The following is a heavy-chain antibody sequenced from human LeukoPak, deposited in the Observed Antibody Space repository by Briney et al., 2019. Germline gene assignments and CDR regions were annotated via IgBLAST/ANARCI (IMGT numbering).Heavy chain of an antibody. D-gene: IGHD6-13*01. CDR3: ARVYSSSINWFDP. CDR2: ISAYNGNT. Sequence: RASVTVSFKASGYTFTSYGISWVRQAPGQGLEWMGWISAYNGNTNYAQKLQGRVTMTTDTSTSTAYMELRSLRSDDTAVYYCARVYSSSINWFDPWGQGTLVTVSS. V-gene: IGHV1-18*01. CDR1: GYTFTSYG. J-gene: IGHJ5*02.